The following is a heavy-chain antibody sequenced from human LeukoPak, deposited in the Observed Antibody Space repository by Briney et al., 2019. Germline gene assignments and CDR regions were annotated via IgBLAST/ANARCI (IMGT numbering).Heavy chain of an antibody. CDR1: GFTFNNYG. V-gene: IGHV3-30*02. D-gene: IGHD6-6*01. CDR2: IQNDGSNK. J-gene: IGHJ4*02. CDR3: AVSSIAARPGY. Sequence: PGGSLGLSCAASGFTFNNYGMHWVRQAPGKGLEWVAFIQNDGSNKNYADSVKGRFIISRDNSKNTLYLQMNSLRAEDTAVYYCAVSSIAARPGYWGQGTLVTVSS.